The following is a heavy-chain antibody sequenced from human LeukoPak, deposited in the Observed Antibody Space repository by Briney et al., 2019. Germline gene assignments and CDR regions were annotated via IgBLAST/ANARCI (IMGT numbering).Heavy chain of an antibody. CDR2: INHSGST. D-gene: IGHD3-16*02. CDR1: GGSFSGYY. J-gene: IGHJ5*02. CDR3: ARRIVDHWFDP. Sequence: SETLSLTCAVYGGSFSGYYWSWIRQPPGKGLEWIGEINHSGSTNYNPSLKSRVTISVDTSKNQFSLKLSSVTAADTAVYYCARRIVDHWFDPWGQGTLVTVSS. V-gene: IGHV4-34*01.